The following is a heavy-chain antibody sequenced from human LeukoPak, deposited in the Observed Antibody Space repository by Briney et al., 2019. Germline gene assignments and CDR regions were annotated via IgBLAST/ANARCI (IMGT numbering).Heavy chain of an antibody. V-gene: IGHV3-30-3*01. J-gene: IGHJ3*02. CDR3: ARDVYSSSWREPAFDI. D-gene: IGHD6-13*01. Sequence: GRSLRLSCAASGFTFSSYAMHWVRQAPGKGLEWVAVISYDGSNKYYADSVKGRFTISRDNSKNTLYLQMNSLRAEDTAVYYCARDVYSSSWREPAFDIWGQGTMVTVSS. CDR1: GFTFSSYA. CDR2: ISYDGSNK.